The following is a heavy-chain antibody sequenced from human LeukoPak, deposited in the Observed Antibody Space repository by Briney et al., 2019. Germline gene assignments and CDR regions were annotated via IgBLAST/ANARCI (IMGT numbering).Heavy chain of an antibody. Sequence: ASVKVSCKASGYTFTSYYMHWVRQAPGQGLEWMGIINPSGGRTSYAQKFQGRVTMTRDTSTSTVYMELSSLRSEDTAVYYCARAQQLANDYYYYMDVWGKGTTVTISS. CDR1: GYTFTSYY. D-gene: IGHD1-1*01. CDR2: INPSGGRT. V-gene: IGHV1-46*01. J-gene: IGHJ6*03. CDR3: ARAQQLANDYYYYMDV.